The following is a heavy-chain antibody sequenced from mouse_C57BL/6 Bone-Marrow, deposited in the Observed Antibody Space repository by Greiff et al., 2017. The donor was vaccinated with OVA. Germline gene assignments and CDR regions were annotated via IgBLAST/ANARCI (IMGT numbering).Heavy chain of an antibody. D-gene: IGHD2-4*01. CDR3: ALYDYDGAFDY. CDR1: GYTFTSYG. V-gene: IGHV1-81*01. J-gene: IGHJ2*01. CDR2: IYPRSGNT. Sequence: VQLQQSGAELARPGASVKLSCKASGYTFTSYGISWVKQRTGQGLEWIGEIYPRSGNTYSNEKFKGKATLTADKSSSTAYMELRSLTSEDSAVYFCALYDYDGAFDYWGQGTTLTVSS.